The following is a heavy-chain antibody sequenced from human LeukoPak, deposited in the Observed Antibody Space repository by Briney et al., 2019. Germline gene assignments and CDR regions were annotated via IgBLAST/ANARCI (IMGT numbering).Heavy chain of an antibody. Sequence: GGSLRLSCAASGFIFNNYGMHWVRQAPGKGLEWVAVTRYGGSDKKYADSVKGRFTISGDNSRNTVYWQMNSLRGEDSAVYYCAKHSPTSDPFENWGQGTLVTVSS. CDR2: TRYGGSDK. CDR3: AKHSPTSDPFEN. J-gene: IGHJ4*02. CDR1: GFIFNNYG. D-gene: IGHD6-13*01. V-gene: IGHV3-30*02.